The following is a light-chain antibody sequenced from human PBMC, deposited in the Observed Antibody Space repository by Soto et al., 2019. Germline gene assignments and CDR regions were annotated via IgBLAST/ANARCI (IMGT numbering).Light chain of an antibody. J-gene: IGLJ1*01. Sequence: QSVLTQPPSVSAAPGQTVTISCSGSNSNIGNNYVSWYQQLPGAAPKLLIYENNKRPSGIPDRFSGSKSGTSATLGITGLQTGDEADYYCGTWDSILIAGPYVFGTGTKVTVL. V-gene: IGLV1-51*02. CDR2: ENN. CDR3: GTWDSILIAGPYV. CDR1: NSNIGNNY.